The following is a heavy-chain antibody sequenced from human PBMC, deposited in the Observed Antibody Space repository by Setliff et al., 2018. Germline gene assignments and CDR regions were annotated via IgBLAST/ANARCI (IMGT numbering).Heavy chain of an antibody. Sequence: GGSLRLSCAASGFTFSSYAMSWVRQAPGKGLEWVSAISGSGGSTDYADSVKSRFTISRDNAKDTLYLQMNSLRAEDTAVYYCAKDFRDLGYSDYWGQGTLVTVSS. CDR1: GFTFSSYA. J-gene: IGHJ4*02. CDR3: AKDFRDLGYSDY. CDR2: ISGSGGST. V-gene: IGHV3-23*01.